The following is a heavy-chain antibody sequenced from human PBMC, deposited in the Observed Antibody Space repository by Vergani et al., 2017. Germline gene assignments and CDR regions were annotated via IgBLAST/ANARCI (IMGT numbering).Heavy chain of an antibody. Sequence: QVTLKESGPALVKPTQTLTLTCTLSGFSVNSHPMRVIWIRQPPGKALEWLARSDWYDDKFYDRSLKTRLTISRDNSKHTLYLEMESLRVEDTAVYFCAREKSKRAPAVMGTYYYYMDVWGKGTKVTVSS. CDR2: SDWYDDK. CDR1: GFSVNSHPMR. D-gene: IGHD3-16*01. CDR3: AREKSKRAPAVMGTYYYYMDV. J-gene: IGHJ6*03. V-gene: IGHV2-70*03.